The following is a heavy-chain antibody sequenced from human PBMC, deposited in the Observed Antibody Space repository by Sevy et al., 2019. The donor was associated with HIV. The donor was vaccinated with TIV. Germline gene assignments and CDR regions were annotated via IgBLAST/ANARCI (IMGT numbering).Heavy chain of an antibody. CDR2: ISYDGSRK. CDR3: ARERDRQALNV. J-gene: IGHJ3*01. Sequence: GGSLRLSCAASGFTFGSYAMHWVRQAPGKGLEWLAFISYDGSRKYYADSVKGRFTISRDNSKNTLFMQGNSLGAEDTALYYCARERDRQALNVWGQGTMVTVSS. V-gene: IGHV3-30-3*01. CDR1: GFTFGSYA.